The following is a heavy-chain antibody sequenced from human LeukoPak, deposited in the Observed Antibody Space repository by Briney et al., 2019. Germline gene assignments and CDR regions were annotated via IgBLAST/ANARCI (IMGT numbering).Heavy chain of an antibody. J-gene: IGHJ4*02. CDR2: LWGNNKNI. CDR3: AKDLKPDSGYDVDH. CDR1: GFTFSTHT. V-gene: IGHV3-23*01. D-gene: IGHD5-12*01. Sequence: GGSLRLSCAASGFTFSTHTMSWVRQAPGKGLEWVSALWGNNKNIYYADSVKGRFTISRDNSGNMVYLQMNDLRVEDTAVYYCAKDLKPDSGYDVDHWGQGTLVTVSS.